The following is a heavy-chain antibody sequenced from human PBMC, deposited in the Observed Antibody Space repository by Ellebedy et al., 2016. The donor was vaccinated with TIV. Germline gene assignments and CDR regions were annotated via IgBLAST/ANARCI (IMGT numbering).Heavy chain of an antibody. V-gene: IGHV3-53*01. CDR3: ARRYCGGDCSTPAFDI. CDR1: GGSVSSGSYY. D-gene: IGHD2-21*02. CDR2: IYSGGST. Sequence: PGGSLRLSCTVSGGSVSSGSYYWGWIRQPPGKGLEWVSVIYSGGSTYYADSVKGRFTISRDNSKNTLYLQMNSLRAEDTAVYYCARRYCGGDCSTPAFDIWGQGTMVTVSS. J-gene: IGHJ3*02.